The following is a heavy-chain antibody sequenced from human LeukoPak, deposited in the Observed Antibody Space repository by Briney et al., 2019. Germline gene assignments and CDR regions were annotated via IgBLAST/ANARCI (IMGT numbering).Heavy chain of an antibody. V-gene: IGHV3-21*01. CDR3: ARAHRGSSWNPFDY. CDR2: ISSSSSYI. J-gene: IGHJ4*02. Sequence: GGSLRLSCAASGFTFSSYSMNWVRQAPGKGLEWVSSISSSSSYIYYADPVKGRFTISRDNAKNSLYLQMNSLRAEDTAVYYCARAHRGSSWNPFDYWGQGTLVTVSS. CDR1: GFTFSSYS. D-gene: IGHD6-13*01.